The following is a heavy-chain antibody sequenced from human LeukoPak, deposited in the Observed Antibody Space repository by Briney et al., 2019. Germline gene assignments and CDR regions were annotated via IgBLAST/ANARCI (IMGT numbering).Heavy chain of an antibody. Sequence: GASVKVSCKASGYTFTSYDINWVRQATGQGLEWMGWMNPNSGNTGYAQKFQGRVNITRNTSISPAYMELNSLRSVYMAVNCCTSSRPNYCGCDCPYASFDIWGQGTMVTVSS. J-gene: IGHJ3*02. V-gene: IGHV1-8*03. CDR3: TSSRPNYCGCDCPYASFDI. CDR2: MNPNSGNT. D-gene: IGHD2-21*01. CDR1: GYTFTSYD.